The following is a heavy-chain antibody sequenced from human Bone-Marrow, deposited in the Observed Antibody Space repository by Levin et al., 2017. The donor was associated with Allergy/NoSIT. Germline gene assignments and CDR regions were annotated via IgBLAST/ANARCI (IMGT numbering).Heavy chain of an antibody. CDR3: ARGLVGIVATITSIDY. J-gene: IGHJ4*02. Sequence: SETLSLTCAVYGGSFSGYYWSWIRQPPGKGLEWIGEINHSGSTNYNPSLKSRVTISVDTSKNQFSLKLSSVTAADTAVYYCARGLVGIVATITSIDYWGQGTLVTVSS. CDR2: INHSGST. V-gene: IGHV4-34*01. D-gene: IGHD5-12*01. CDR1: GGSFSGYY.